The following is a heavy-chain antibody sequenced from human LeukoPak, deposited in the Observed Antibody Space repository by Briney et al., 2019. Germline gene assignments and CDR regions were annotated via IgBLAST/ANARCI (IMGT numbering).Heavy chain of an antibody. J-gene: IGHJ4*02. CDR2: IYYSGST. Sequence: SETLSLTCTVSGGSITNYYWSWVRQPPGKGLEWIGYIYYSGSTNYNPSLKSRVTISVDTSKNQFSLKLSSVTAADTAVYHCARANQSSGWYIGMGYFDYWGQGTLVTVSS. CDR3: ARANQSSGWYIGMGYFDY. CDR1: GGSITNYY. V-gene: IGHV4-59*01. D-gene: IGHD6-19*01.